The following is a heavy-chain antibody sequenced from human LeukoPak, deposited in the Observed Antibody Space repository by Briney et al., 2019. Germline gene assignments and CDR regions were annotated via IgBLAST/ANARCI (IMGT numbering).Heavy chain of an antibody. CDR2: IDPSDSYT. Sequence: GASLQISCQGSGYNFTSYWISWVRPLPGKGLDWMGRIDPSDSYTNYSPSFQGHVTISADKSISTAYLQWSSLKASDTAMYYCARRNYYYGMDVWGEGTTVTVSS. J-gene: IGHJ6*04. CDR3: ARRNYYYGMDV. V-gene: IGHV5-10-1*01. CDR1: GYNFTSYW.